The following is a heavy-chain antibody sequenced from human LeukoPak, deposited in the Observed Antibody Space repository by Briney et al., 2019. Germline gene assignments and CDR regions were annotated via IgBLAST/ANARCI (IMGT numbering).Heavy chain of an antibody. V-gene: IGHV4-30-4*01. CDR2: IYYSGST. CDR3: ASARWVDYLDY. Sequence: SQTLSLTCTVSGGSISSGDYYWSWIRQPPGKGLEWIGYIYYSGSTNYNPSLKSRVTISVDTSKNQFSLKLSSVSTADTAVYFCASARWVDYLDYWGQGTLVTVSS. J-gene: IGHJ4*02. D-gene: IGHD6-6*01. CDR1: GGSISSGDYY.